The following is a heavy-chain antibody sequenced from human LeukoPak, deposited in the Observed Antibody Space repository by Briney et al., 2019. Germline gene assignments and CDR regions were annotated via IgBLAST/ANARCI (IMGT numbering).Heavy chain of an antibody. Sequence: GRSLRLSCAASGFTFSSYGMHWVRQAPGKGLEWVAVISYDGSNKYYADSVKGRFTISRDNSKNTLYLQMNSLRAEDTAAYYCAKDYFSDFWSGCTFDYWGQGTLVTVSS. CDR3: AKDYFSDFWSGCTFDY. J-gene: IGHJ4*02. CDR2: ISYDGSNK. V-gene: IGHV3-30*18. D-gene: IGHD3-3*01. CDR1: GFTFSSYG.